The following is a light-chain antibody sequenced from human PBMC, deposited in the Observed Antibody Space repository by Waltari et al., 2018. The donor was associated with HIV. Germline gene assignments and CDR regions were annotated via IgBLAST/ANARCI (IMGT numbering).Light chain of an antibody. V-gene: IGKV1-39*01. Sequence: DIRVTQYPSSLSASAGEGVNLTCRESHNIDTYLTCYHQKPGRAPKLLICAASTLQSGVPSRFSGTGSGTDFTLTINSLQPDDFATYFCQQTYSSPTTFGQGTRVEVK. CDR3: QQTYSSPTT. J-gene: IGKJ2*01. CDR2: AAS. CDR1: HNIDTY.